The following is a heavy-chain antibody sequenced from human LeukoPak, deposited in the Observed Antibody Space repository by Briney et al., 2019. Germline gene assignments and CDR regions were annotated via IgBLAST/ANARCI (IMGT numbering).Heavy chain of an antibody. D-gene: IGHD2-2*02. Sequence: SETLSLTCTVSGGSISSSSYYWGWIRQPPGKGLEWIGSIYYSGSTYYNPSLKSRVTISVDTSKNQFSLKLSSVTAADTAVYYCARDGIVVVPAAIAAYYYYMDVWGKGTTVTVSS. CDR2: IYYSGST. J-gene: IGHJ6*03. CDR3: ARDGIVVVPAAIAAYYYYMDV. V-gene: IGHV4-39*07. CDR1: GGSISSSSYY.